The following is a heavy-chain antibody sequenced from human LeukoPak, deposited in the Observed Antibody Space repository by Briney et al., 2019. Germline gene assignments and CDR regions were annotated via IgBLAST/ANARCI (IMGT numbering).Heavy chain of an antibody. CDR3: ATVGITGNRPDY. CDR1: GFTLSNVW. CDR2: IKTKTGGETA. Sequence: GGSPRLSCAASGFTLSNVWMSWVRQVPGKGLEWVGHIKTKTGGETADYAAPLKGRFSISRDDSKNTVYLQLSSLETEDTAVYFCATVGITGNRPDYWGQGALVTVSS. D-gene: IGHD1-20*01. J-gene: IGHJ4*02. V-gene: IGHV3-15*01.